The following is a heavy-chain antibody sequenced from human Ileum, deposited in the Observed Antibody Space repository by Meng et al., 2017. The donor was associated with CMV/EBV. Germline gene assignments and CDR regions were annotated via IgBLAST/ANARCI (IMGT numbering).Heavy chain of an antibody. J-gene: IGHJ4*02. Sequence: GESLKISCEGSGFTFSKYYMNWVRQAPGKGLEWVASISTSNYYIRYGDTVKCRITISRDNAANSIFLKMNSLRVDDTAVYYCARDDFDYQKYCDYWGQGTLVTVSS. V-gene: IGHV3-21*06. CDR3: ARDDFDYQKYCDY. D-gene: IGHD3-9*01. CDR1: GFTFSKYY. CDR2: ISTSNYYI.